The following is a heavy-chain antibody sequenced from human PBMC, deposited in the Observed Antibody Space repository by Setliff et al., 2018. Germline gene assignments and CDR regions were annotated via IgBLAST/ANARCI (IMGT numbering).Heavy chain of an antibody. CDR3: ARRLLYHYDFWSNWFDP. V-gene: IGHV4-34*01. D-gene: IGHD3-3*01. Sequence: SETLSLTCAVYGGSFSGYYWSWIRQPPGKGLEWIGEINHSGSTNYNTSLKSRVTISVDTSKNQFSLKLTSVTAADTAVYYCARRLLYHYDFWSNWFDPWGQGTLVTVSS. CDR1: GGSFSGYY. J-gene: IGHJ5*02. CDR2: INHSGST.